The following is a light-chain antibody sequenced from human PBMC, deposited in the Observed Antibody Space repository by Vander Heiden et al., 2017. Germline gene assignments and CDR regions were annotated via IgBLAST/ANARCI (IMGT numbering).Light chain of an antibody. CDR2: RND. J-gene: IGLJ1*01. Sequence: QSVLTQPPSTSATPGQRVTISCSGSDSNIGSNTVNWYQQLPGTAPKLLMFRNDQRPSGVPDRFSGSKSGTSASLAIIWLQSEDEADYYCAAWDASLGYVFGTGTKVTVL. CDR3: AAWDASLGYV. V-gene: IGLV1-44*01. CDR1: DSNIGSNT.